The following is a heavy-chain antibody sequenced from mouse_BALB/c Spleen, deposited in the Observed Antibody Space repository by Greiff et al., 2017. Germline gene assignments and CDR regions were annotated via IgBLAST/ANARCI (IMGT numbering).Heavy chain of an antibody. V-gene: IGHV5-4*02. CDR2: ISDGGSYT. CDR3: ARGGNQPFAY. J-gene: IGHJ3*01. CDR1: GFTFSDYY. D-gene: IGHD2-1*01. Sequence: EVMLVESGGGLVKPGGSLKLSCAASGFTFSDYYMYWVRQTPEKRLEWVATISDGGSYTYYPDSVKGRFTISRDNAKNNLYLQMSSLKSEDTAMYYCARGGNQPFAYWGQGTLVTVSA.